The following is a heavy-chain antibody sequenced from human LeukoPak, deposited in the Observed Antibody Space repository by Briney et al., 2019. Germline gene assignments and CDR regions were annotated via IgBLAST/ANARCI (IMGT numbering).Heavy chain of an antibody. D-gene: IGHD5-12*01. CDR3: AGPKYSGWIDY. Sequence: GGSLRLSCAASGFTLSSYAMSWVRQAPGKGLEWVSAISGSGGSTYYADSVKGRFTISRDNFKNTLYLQMNSLRAEDTAVYYCAGPKYSGWIDYWGQGTLVTVSS. V-gene: IGHV3-23*01. CDR2: ISGSGGST. CDR1: GFTLSSYA. J-gene: IGHJ4*02.